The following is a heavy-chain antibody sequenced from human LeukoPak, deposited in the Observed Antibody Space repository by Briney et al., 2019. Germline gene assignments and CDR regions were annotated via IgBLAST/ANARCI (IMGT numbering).Heavy chain of an antibody. CDR3: ARVVPAADANYYYYMDV. CDR2: IYHSGST. J-gene: IGHJ6*03. Sequence: KPSETLSLTRAVSGYSISSGYYWGWIRQPPGKGLEWIGSIYHSGSTYYNPSLKSRVTISVDTSKNQFSLKLSSVTAADTAVYYCARVVPAADANYYYYMDVWGKGTTVTVSS. V-gene: IGHV4-38-2*01. CDR1: GYSISSGYY. D-gene: IGHD2-2*01.